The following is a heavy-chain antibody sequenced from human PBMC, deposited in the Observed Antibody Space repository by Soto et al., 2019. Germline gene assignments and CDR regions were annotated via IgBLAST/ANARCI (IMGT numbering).Heavy chain of an antibody. Sequence: QVQLQESGPGLVKPSQTLSLTCTVSGASISSGGYYWGWIRQHPGKGLEWIGYIYYSGSTYYNPSLKRRVATSVQTSKNHFSLKLSPVNAADRAVYYWAREPSPWGQGTLVTVSS. J-gene: IGHJ5*02. CDR1: GASISSGGYY. V-gene: IGHV4-31*03. CDR3: AREPSP. CDR2: IYYSGST.